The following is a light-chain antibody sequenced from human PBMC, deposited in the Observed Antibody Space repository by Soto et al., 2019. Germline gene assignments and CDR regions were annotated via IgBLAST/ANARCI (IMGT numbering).Light chain of an antibody. CDR2: GAS. CDR1: QSVSSNY. V-gene: IGKV3-20*01. Sequence: EIVLTQSPGTLSLSPGERATLSCRASQSVSSNYLAWYQQKPGQAPRPLIYGASSRATGIPDRFSGSGAGTDFTLTISRLVSEDFAVYYCQQYGSSPWTFGQGTKVDIK. CDR3: QQYGSSPWT. J-gene: IGKJ1*01.